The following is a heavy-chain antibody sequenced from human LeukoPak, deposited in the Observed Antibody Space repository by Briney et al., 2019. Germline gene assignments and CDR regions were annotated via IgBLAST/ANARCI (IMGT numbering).Heavy chain of an antibody. Sequence: GGSLRLSYAASGFTFSSYTMNWVRQAPGKGLEWVSYISSSSSTIYYADSVKGRFTISRDNAKNSLYLQMNSLRAEDTAVYYCARDGYDSSAYYYTPPLDYWGQGTLVTVPS. CDR2: ISSSSSTI. CDR1: GFTFSSYT. D-gene: IGHD3-22*01. CDR3: ARDGYDSSAYYYTPPLDY. V-gene: IGHV3-48*04. J-gene: IGHJ4*02.